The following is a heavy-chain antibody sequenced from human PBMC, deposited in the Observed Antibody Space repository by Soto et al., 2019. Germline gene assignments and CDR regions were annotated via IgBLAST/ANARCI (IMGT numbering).Heavy chain of an antibody. J-gene: IGHJ4*02. Sequence: QVQLVESGGGVVQPGRSLRLSCAASGFTFRTYAIHWVRQAPGKGLEWVAVISSDESNKNYADSVKGRFTISRENSKNTMYLQMNSLRIEDTAVYYCARGSREGYCSDCVCYTAPFDSWGQGTLVTVSS. D-gene: IGHD2-15*01. CDR3: ARGSREGYCSDCVCYTAPFDS. CDR1: GFTFRTYA. V-gene: IGHV3-30*04. CDR2: ISSDESNK.